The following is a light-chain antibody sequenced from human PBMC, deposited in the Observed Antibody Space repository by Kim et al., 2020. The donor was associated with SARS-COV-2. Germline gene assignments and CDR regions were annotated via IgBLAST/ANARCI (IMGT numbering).Light chain of an antibody. V-gene: IGKV1-12*01. J-gene: IGKJ1*01. CDR3: QQTNSFPRT. Sequence: DIQMTQSPSSVSSSVGDRVTITCRASQVIINSLAWYQQRPGKAPKLLIYAASSLQSGVPSRFSGSGSGTDFTLTISSLQPEDFATYYCQQTNSFPRTFGQGTNVDIK. CDR2: AAS. CDR1: QVIINS.